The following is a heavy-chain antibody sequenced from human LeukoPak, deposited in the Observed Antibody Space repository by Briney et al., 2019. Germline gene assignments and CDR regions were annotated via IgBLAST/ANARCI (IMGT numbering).Heavy chain of an antibody. J-gene: IGHJ4*02. V-gene: IGHV4-39*01. Sequence: PSETLSLTCTVSGGSISSSSYYWGWIRQPPGKGLEWIGSIYYSGSTYYNPSLKSRVTISVDTSKNQFSLKLSSVTAADTAVYYCARHLLSVTTPFDYWGQGTLVTVSS. D-gene: IGHD4-17*01. CDR3: ARHLLSVTTPFDY. CDR1: GGSISSSSYY. CDR2: IYYSGST.